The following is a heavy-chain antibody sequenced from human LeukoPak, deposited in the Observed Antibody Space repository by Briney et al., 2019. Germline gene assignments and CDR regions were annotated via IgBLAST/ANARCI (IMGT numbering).Heavy chain of an antibody. V-gene: IGHV3-11*01. D-gene: IGHD6-19*01. Sequence: PGRSLRLACAASGFTFSDYYMSWIRQAPGKGLEWVSYISSSGSTIYYADSVKGRFTISRDNAKNSLYLQMNSLRAEDTALYYCARDTLIAVASYYYYYMDVWGKGTTVTVSS. CDR3: ARDTLIAVASYYYYYMDV. CDR2: ISSSGSTI. CDR1: GFTFSDYY. J-gene: IGHJ6*03.